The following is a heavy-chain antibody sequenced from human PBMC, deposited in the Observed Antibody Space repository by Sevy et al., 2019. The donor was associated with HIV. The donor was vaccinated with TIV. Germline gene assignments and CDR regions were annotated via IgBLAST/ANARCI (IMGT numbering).Heavy chain of an antibody. V-gene: IGHV1-69*13. CDR3: ALAAIFGLDTHRAGNWFDP. CDR2: IIPIFGTT. CDR1: GGTFSNYA. Sequence: ASVKVSCKASGGTFSNYAISWVRQAPGQGLEWMAGIIPIFGTTNYAQKFQGRVTITADEFTNTAYMELSSLTSEDTAVYYCALAAIFGLDTHRAGNWFDPWGQGTLVTVSS. D-gene: IGHD3-3*01. J-gene: IGHJ5*02.